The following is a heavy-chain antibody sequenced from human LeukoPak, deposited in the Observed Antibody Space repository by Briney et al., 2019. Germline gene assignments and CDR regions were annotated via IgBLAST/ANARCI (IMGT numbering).Heavy chain of an antibody. CDR1: GFTLSSYW. Sequence: PGGSLRLSCAASGFTLSSYWMSWVRQAPGKGLEWVANIKQDGSEKYYVDSVKGRFTISRDNAKNSLYLQMNSLRAEDTAVYYCARANLDGSFDYWGQGTLVTVSS. J-gene: IGHJ4*02. D-gene: IGHD1-26*01. CDR3: ARANLDGSFDY. V-gene: IGHV3-7*01. CDR2: IKQDGSEK.